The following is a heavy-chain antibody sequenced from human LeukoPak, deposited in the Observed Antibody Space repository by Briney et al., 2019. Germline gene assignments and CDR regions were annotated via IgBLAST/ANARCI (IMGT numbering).Heavy chain of an antibody. V-gene: IGHV1-18*01. CDR2: ISAYNGNT. D-gene: IGHD3-9*01. J-gene: IGHJ4*02. CDR3: ARARGGLRYFDWLPPVDFDY. CDR1: GYTFTSYG. Sequence: ASVKVSCKASGYTFTSYGISWVRQAPGQGLEWMGWISAYNGNTNYAQKLQGRVTVTTDTSTSTAYMELRSLRSDDTAVYYCARARGGLRYFDWLPPVDFDYWGQGTLVTVSS.